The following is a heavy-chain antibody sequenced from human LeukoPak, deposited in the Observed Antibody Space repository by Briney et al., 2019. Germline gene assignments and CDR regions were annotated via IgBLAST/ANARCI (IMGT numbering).Heavy chain of an antibody. Sequence: PGGSLRLSCAASGFTFSSYSMNWVRQAPGKGLEWVSSISSSSSYIYYADSVKGRFTISRDNAKNSLYLQMNSLRAEDTAVYYCARNRYYDSSGYYFPYYYYMDVWGKGTTVTVSS. V-gene: IGHV3-21*01. CDR3: ARNRYYDSSGYYFPYYYYMDV. CDR2: ISSSSSYI. J-gene: IGHJ6*03. D-gene: IGHD3-22*01. CDR1: GFTFSSYS.